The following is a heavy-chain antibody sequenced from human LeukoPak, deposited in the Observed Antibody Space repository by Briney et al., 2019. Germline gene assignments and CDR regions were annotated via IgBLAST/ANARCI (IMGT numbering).Heavy chain of an antibody. Sequence: SETLSLTCTVSGGSISGSNYYWGWIRQPPGKGLEWIGSIYYSGSTYYNPSRKSRVTISVDTSKNQFSLKLNSVTATDTAVYYRARHYGPWGQGTLVTVSS. J-gene: IGHJ4*02. CDR3: ARHYGP. V-gene: IGHV4-39*01. CDR1: GGSISGSNYY. D-gene: IGHD3-10*01. CDR2: IYYSGST.